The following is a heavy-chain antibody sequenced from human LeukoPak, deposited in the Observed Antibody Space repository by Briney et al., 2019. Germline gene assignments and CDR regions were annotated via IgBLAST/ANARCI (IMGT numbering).Heavy chain of an antibody. CDR2: ISGGSSFT. CDR1: GFSFSSFS. J-gene: IGHJ4*02. Sequence: PGGSLRLSCAASGFSFSSFSMNWVRQAPGKGLEWVSYISGGSSFTYYVDSVKGRFTISRDNAKNSLYLQMNSLRADDTAVYYCARDLRLWDLDFWGQGTLVTVSS. CDR3: ARDLRLWDLDF. V-gene: IGHV3-21*01. D-gene: IGHD5-18*01.